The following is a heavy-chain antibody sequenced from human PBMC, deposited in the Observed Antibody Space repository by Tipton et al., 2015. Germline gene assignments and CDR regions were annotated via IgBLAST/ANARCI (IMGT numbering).Heavy chain of an antibody. Sequence: TLSLTCAVSAYSISSDYYWGWIRQPPGKELEWIGYIQYSGSTNYNPSLKSRVTISVDTSKTQFSLKMSSVTASDTAAYYCACQDYDSLTRDYQTVDYWGQGTLVTVSS. V-gene: IGHV4-38-2*01. CDR2: IQYSGST. CDR3: ACQDYDSLTRDYQTVDY. CDR1: AYSISSDYY. J-gene: IGHJ4*02. D-gene: IGHD3-9*01.